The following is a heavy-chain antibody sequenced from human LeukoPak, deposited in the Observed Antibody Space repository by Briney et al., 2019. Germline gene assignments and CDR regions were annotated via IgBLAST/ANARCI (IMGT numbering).Heavy chain of an antibody. V-gene: IGHV3-53*01. Sequence: QPGGSLRLSCAVSGFIVSSNYMSWVRQAPGKGLEWVSIIYSGGGTFYADSVKGRFTFSRDNSKNTLYLQMNNLRAEDTAVYYCARVTLSGGPVAAYFDYWGQGTLVTVSS. D-gene: IGHD6-19*01. J-gene: IGHJ4*02. CDR3: ARVTLSGGPVAAYFDY. CDR1: GFIVSSNY. CDR2: IYSGGGT.